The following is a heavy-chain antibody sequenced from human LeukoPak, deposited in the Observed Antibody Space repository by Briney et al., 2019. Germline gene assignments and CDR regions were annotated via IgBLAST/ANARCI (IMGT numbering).Heavy chain of an antibody. CDR2: ISYDGSNK. V-gene: IGHV3-30*18. D-gene: IGHD6-19*01. Sequence: GGSLRLSCAVSGFTFSNYGMYWVRQAPGKGLEWVAVISYDGSNKYYADSVKGRFTISRDNSKNTLYLQMNSLRAEDTAVYYCAKDGDSSGWYYFDYWGQGTLVTVSS. CDR1: GFTFSNYG. CDR3: AKDGDSSGWYYFDY. J-gene: IGHJ4*02.